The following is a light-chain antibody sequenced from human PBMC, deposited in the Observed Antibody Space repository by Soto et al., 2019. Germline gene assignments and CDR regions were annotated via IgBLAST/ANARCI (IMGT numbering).Light chain of an antibody. CDR1: SSDVGGYNY. Sequence: QSALTQPASVSGSPGQSITISCTGTSSDVGGYNYVSWYQQHPGKAPKLMIYEVSNRPSGVSNRFSGSKSGTTASLTISGLQAEDEADYFCSSYKNNIVVFGGGTKLAVL. CDR3: SSYKNNIVV. J-gene: IGLJ2*01. V-gene: IGLV2-14*01. CDR2: EVS.